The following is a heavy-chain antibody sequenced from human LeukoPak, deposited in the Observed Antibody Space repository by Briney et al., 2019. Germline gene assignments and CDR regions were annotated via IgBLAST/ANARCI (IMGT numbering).Heavy chain of an antibody. Sequence: GASVTVSCKASGYTFTSYYMHWVRQAPGQGLEWMGIINPSGGSTSYAQKFQGRVTMTRDMSTSTVYMELSSLRSDDTAVYYCARAHQAMVQTRGNWFDPWGQGTLVTVSS. D-gene: IGHD5-18*01. CDR1: GYTFTSYY. J-gene: IGHJ5*02. CDR2: INPSGGST. V-gene: IGHV1-46*01. CDR3: ARAHQAMVQTRGNWFDP.